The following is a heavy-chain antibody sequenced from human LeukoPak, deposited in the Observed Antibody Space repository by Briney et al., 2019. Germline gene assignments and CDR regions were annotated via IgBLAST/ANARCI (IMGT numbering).Heavy chain of an antibody. J-gene: IGHJ4*02. CDR3: AKALRTVTLRGFDY. V-gene: IGHV3-23*01. D-gene: IGHD4-17*01. CDR1: GFTFXSXX. CDR2: INAGGGRK. Sequence: PGGSXXLXXXXXGFTFXSXXXRXVRXXXGXGXXWGADINAGGGRKFYADAVKGGFTIYRDNAKKTLYLKMNSLGAEDTALYYCAKALRTVTLRGFDYWGQGTLVTVSS.